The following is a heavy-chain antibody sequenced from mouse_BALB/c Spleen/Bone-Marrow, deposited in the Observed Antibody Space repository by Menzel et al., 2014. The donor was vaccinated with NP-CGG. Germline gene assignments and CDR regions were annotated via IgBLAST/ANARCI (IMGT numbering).Heavy chain of an antibody. CDR1: GYSFTSYW. Sequence: QVQLQQSRAELVKPGASVKLSCKASGYSFTSYWMHWVKQRPGQGLEWIGEISPSNGRSNYNEKFKSKATLTVDKSSSTGYMQLSGLASEDSAVYYCTRSELRRGGYALDYWGLGTSVTLSP. CDR3: TRSELRRGGYALDY. J-gene: IGHJ4*01. V-gene: IGHV1S81*02. D-gene: IGHD2-12*01. CDR2: ISPSNGRS.